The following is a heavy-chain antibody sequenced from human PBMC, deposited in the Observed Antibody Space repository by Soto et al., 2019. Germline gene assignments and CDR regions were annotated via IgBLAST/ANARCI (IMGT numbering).Heavy chain of an antibody. Sequence: PSETLSLTCAVYGGSFSGYYWTWIRQPPGKGLEWIGEINHSGSTNYDPSLKGRVTISEDTSKNQFSLKLNSVTAADTAVYYCARISLIVVVEAAPHYYYYMDVWGKGTTVTVSS. CDR3: ARISLIVVVEAAPHYYYYMDV. CDR2: INHSGST. D-gene: IGHD2-15*01. J-gene: IGHJ6*03. CDR1: GGSFSGYY. V-gene: IGHV4-34*01.